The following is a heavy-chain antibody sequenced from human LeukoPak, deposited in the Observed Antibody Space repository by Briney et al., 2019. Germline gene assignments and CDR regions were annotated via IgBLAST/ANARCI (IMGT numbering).Heavy chain of an antibody. Sequence: PGGSLRLSCSASGFTFSSYAMHWVRQAPGKGLEYVSAISSNGGSTYYADSVKGRFTISRDNSKNTLYLQMSSLRSEDTAVYYCARGLKARGGTVITGAFDYWGQGTLVTVSS. V-gene: IGHV3-64*04. J-gene: IGHJ4*02. CDR3: ARGLKARGGTVITGAFDY. CDR2: ISSNGGST. D-gene: IGHD4-17*01. CDR1: GFTFSSYA.